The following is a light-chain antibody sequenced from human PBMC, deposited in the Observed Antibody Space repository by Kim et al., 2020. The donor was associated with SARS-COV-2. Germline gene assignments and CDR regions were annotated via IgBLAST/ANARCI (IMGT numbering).Light chain of an antibody. J-gene: IGLJ3*02. CDR1: SLRAYS. CDR2: AGN. V-gene: IGLV3-19*01. CDR3: NSRDSSGQEM. Sequence: SSELTQDPTVSVALGQTVRISCQGDSLRAYSPAWYQQKPGQAPILVIYAGNNRPSGIPDRFSGSNSGNTASLTISGAQAEDEADYYCNSRDSSGQEMFGG.